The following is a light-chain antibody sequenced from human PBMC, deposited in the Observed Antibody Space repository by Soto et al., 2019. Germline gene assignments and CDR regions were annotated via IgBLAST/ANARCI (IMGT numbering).Light chain of an antibody. CDR3: QQYNSYPWT. Sequence: DIQMTQSPSTLSASVGDRVTITFRASQSISSWLAWCQQKPGKGPKLLIYKATNLETGVPSRFSGSGSGTEFTLTISSLQPDDFATYYCQQYNSYPWTFGQGTKVDIK. CDR1: QSISSW. CDR2: KAT. V-gene: IGKV1-5*03. J-gene: IGKJ1*01.